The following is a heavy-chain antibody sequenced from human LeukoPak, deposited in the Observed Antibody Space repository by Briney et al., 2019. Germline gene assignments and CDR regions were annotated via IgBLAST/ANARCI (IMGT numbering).Heavy chain of an antibody. CDR2: VSLTGET. D-gene: IGHD3-22*01. Sequence: PSETLSLTCGVSGGSISSTNWWSWVRQPPGQGLEWIGEVSLTGETNYNPSLNGRVTMSLDGSRNQLSLTLTSVTAADTAIYYCSRGYSYGMYYYDSSGPDGYFDYWGQGTLVTVSS. CDR3: SRGYSYGMYYYDSSGPDGYFDY. J-gene: IGHJ4*02. V-gene: IGHV4-4*02. CDR1: GGSISSTNW.